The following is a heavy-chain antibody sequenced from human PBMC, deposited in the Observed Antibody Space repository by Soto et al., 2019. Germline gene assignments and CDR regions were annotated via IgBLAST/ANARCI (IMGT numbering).Heavy chain of an antibody. J-gene: IGHJ4*02. CDR2: INHSGST. Sequence: SVTLSLTCAVYGGSFSGYYWSWIRQPPGKGLEWIGEINHSGSTNYNPSLKSRVTISVDTSKNQFSLKLSSVTAADTAVYYCASNKREMARIDYWGQGTLVTVSS. CDR3: ASNKREMARIDY. D-gene: IGHD5-12*01. V-gene: IGHV4-34*01. CDR1: GGSFSGYY.